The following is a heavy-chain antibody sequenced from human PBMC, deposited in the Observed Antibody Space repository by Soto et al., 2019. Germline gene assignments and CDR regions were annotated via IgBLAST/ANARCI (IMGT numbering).Heavy chain of an antibody. CDR3: ARERITMVRGGYYYYGMDV. J-gene: IGHJ6*02. V-gene: IGHV1-69*13. D-gene: IGHD3-10*01. CDR2: IIPIFGTA. CDR1: RGTFSSYA. Sequence: SVKVSCKASRGTFSSYAISWVRQAPGQGLEWMGGIIPIFGTANYAQKFQGRVTITADESTSTSYMELSSLRSEDTAVYYCARERITMVRGGYYYYGMDVWGQGTTVTVSS.